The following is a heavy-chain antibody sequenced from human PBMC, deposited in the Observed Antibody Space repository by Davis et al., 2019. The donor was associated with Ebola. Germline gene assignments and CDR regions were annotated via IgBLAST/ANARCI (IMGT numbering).Heavy chain of an antibody. V-gene: IGHV4-34*01. J-gene: IGHJ6*02. CDR2: INHSGST. D-gene: IGHD5-24*01. CDR3: ARGGRDGYKYYYYYYGMDV. CDR1: GGSFSGYY. Sequence: SETLSLTCAVYGGSFSGYYWSWIRQPPGKGLEWIGEINHSGSTNYNPSLKSRVTISVDTSKNQFSLKLSSVTAADTAVYYCARGGRDGYKYYYYYYGMDVWGQGTTVTVSS.